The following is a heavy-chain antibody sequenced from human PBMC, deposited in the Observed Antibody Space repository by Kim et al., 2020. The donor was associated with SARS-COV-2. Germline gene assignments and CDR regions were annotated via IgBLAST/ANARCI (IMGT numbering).Heavy chain of an antibody. Sequence: GRSLRLSCAASGFTFSSYGMHWVRQAPGKGLEWVAVISYDGSNKYYADSVKGRFTISRDNSKNTLYLQMNSLRAEDTAVYYCAKGGPYYDSSAHPFDYWGQGTLVTVSS. CDR1: GFTFSSYG. D-gene: IGHD3-22*01. V-gene: IGHV3-30*18. CDR2: ISYDGSNK. J-gene: IGHJ4*02. CDR3: AKGGPYYDSSAHPFDY.